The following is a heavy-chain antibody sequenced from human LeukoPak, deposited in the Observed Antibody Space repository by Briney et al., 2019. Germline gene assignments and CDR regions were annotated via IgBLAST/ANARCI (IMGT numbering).Heavy chain of an antibody. CDR2: IRYDGSNK. CDR1: GFTFSSYG. CDR3: AKDVGSGSYYVN. V-gene: IGHV3-30*02. J-gene: IGHJ4*02. Sequence: GVSLRLSCAASGFTFSSYGMHWVRQAPGKGLEWVAFIRYDGSNKYYAGSVKGRFTISRDNSKNTLYLQMNSLRAEDTAVYYCAKDVGSGSYYVNWGQGTLVTVSS. D-gene: IGHD3-10*01.